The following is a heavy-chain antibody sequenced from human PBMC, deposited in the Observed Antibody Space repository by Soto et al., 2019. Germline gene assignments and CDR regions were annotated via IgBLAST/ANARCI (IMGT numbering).Heavy chain of an antibody. V-gene: IGHV1-69*06. Sequence: SVKVCCNASGGTFSSYAISWVRQAPGQGLEWMGGIIPIFGTANYAQKFQGRVTITADISTSTAYMELSSLRSEDTAVYYCARGNYGSGSYSATTTWYYGMDVWGHGTTVTVSS. CDR2: IIPIFGTA. D-gene: IGHD3-10*01. CDR1: GGTFSSYA. J-gene: IGHJ6*02. CDR3: ARGNYGSGSYSATTTWYYGMDV.